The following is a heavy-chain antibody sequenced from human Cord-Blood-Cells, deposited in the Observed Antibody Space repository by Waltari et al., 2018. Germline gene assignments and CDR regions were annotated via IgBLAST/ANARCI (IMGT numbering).Heavy chain of an antibody. CDR3: AQLDRYYYGSGSYYNY. D-gene: IGHD3-10*01. J-gene: IGHJ4*02. CDR2: IFSNDEK. V-gene: IGHV2-26*01. CDR1: GFSLSNARMG. Sequence: QVTLKASGPVLVKPTETLTLTCTVSGFSLSNARMGVSWIRQPPGKALEWLAHIFSNDEKSYSTSLKSRLTISKDTSKSQVVLTMTNMDPVDTATYYCAQLDRYYYGSGSYYNYWGQGTLVTVSS.